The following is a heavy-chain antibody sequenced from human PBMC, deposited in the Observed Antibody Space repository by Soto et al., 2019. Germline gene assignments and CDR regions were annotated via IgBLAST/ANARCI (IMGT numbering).Heavy chain of an antibody. CDR1: GGSISSGDYY. V-gene: IGHV4-30-4*01. CDR2: IYYSGST. CDR3: ARAPYDYVWGSYRYGFDY. Sequence: PSETLSLTCTVSGGSISSGDYYWSWIRQPPGKGLEWIGYIYYSGSTYYNPSLKSRVTISVDTSKNQFSLKLSSVTAADTAVYYCARAPYDYVWGSYRYGFDYWGQGTMVTVYS. D-gene: IGHD3-16*02. J-gene: IGHJ4*02.